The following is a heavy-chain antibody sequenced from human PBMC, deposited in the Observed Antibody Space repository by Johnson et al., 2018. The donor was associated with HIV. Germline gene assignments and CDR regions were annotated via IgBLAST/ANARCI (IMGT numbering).Heavy chain of an antibody. CDR3: ASRSAYFSHDAFDI. CDR2: ISFDGTSK. J-gene: IGHJ3*02. CDR1: GFTFSSYA. V-gene: IGHV3-30*04. Sequence: QVQLVESGGGVVQPGRSLRLSCAASGFTFSSYAMHWVRQAPGKGLEWVAVISFDGTSKYYADSVKGRFTISRDNSKNTGYLQMNSLRVEDTSVYYCASRSAYFSHDAFDIWGQGTMVTVSS. D-gene: IGHD3-22*01.